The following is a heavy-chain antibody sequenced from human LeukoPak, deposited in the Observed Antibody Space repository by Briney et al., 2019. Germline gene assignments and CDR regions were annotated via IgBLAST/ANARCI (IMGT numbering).Heavy chain of an antibody. V-gene: IGHV3-23*01. CDR3: AKWGFSDRSGANFHS. D-gene: IGHD3-22*01. J-gene: IGHJ4*02. Sequence: PGGPLRLSCEASGFTFSNYAMSWVRQAPGKGLEWVSTVTASARRTYYADSVQGRFTISRDNSNNTLFLQVNSLRADDTAVYHCAKWGFSDRSGANFHSWGQGTLVTVSS. CDR1: GFTFSNYA. CDR2: VTASARRT.